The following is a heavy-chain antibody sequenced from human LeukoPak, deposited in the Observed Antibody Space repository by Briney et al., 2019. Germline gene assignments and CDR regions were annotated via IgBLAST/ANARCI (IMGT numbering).Heavy chain of an antibody. CDR2: IYHSGST. CDR1: GYSISSGYY. CDR3: AREATGPYCGGDCSSAPFDI. V-gene: IGHV4-38-2*02. Sequence: SETLSLTCTVSGYSISSGYYWGWIRPPPGKGLERIGKIYHSGSTYYNPSLKSRVTISVDTSKSQLPLKLSSVTAADPAVYYCAREATGPYCGGDCSSAPFDIWGQATMVTVS. J-gene: IGHJ3*02. D-gene: IGHD2-21*02.